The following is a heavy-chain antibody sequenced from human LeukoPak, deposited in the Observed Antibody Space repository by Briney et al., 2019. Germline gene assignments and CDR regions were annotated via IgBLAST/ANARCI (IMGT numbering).Heavy chain of an antibody. CDR3: AKVLSGSQDY. Sequence: GGSLRLSCVASEYTFSNYAMSWVRQAPGKGLEWVSSIDSGGGSTYYADSVKGRFTISRDNSKNTLYLQMDSLRAEDTAVYYCAKVLSGSQDYWGQGTLVTVSS. CDR1: EYTFSNYA. D-gene: IGHD1-26*01. V-gene: IGHV3-23*01. CDR2: IDSGGGST. J-gene: IGHJ4*02.